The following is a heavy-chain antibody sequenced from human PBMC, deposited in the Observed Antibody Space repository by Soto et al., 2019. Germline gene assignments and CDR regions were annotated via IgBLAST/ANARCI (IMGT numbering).Heavy chain of an antibody. V-gene: IGHV3-23*01. CDR1: GFTFSSYA. J-gene: IGHJ4*02. D-gene: IGHD3-22*01. CDR3: AKALQFITTGVEGRDY. CDR2: ISGSGGST. Sequence: EVQLLESGGGLVQPGGSLRLSCAASGFTFSSYAMSWVRQAPGKGLEWVSAISGSGGSTYYADSVKGRFTISRDNSKNTLYLQMNSLRAEDTAVYYCAKALQFITTGVEGRDYWSQGTLVTVSS.